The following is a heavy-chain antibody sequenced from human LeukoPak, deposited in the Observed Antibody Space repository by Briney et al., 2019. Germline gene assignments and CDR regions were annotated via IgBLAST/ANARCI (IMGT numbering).Heavy chain of an antibody. D-gene: IGHD1-26*01. CDR1: GYTFTSYG. CDR2: ISAYNGNT. CDR3: ARAIVGATNFDY. V-gene: IGHV1-18*01. J-gene: IGHJ4*02. Sequence: ASVKVSFEASGYTFTSYGTSWVRQAPGQGLEWMGWISAYNGNTNYAQKLQGRVTMTTDTSTSTAYMELRSLRSDDTAVYYCARAIVGATNFDYWGQGTLVTVSS.